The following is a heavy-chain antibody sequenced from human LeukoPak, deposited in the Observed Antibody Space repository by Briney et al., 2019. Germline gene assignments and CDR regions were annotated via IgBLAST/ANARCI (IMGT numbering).Heavy chain of an antibody. CDR1: GASLNDYN. J-gene: IGHJ4*02. CDR2: LCKSGVNT. CDR3: ATTEGWLTPFDY. V-gene: IGHV4-4*07. D-gene: IGHD6-19*01. Sequence: SETLSLTCSVSGASLNDYNWNWIRQSAGKGLEWIGRLCKSGVNTMYSPSLKSRVTMSFDRSKNHFSLRLAYVTAADTAVYYCATTEGWLTPFDYWGQGILVTVSS.